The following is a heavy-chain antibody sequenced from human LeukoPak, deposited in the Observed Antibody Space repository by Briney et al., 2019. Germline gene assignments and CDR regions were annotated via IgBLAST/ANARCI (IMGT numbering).Heavy chain of an antibody. CDR3: ARGPGYSSSWYVY. Sequence: PSETLSLTCIVSGGSISNYYWSWIRQPPGKGLEWIGEINHSGSTNYNPSLKSRVTISVDTSKNQFSLKLSSVTAADTAVYYCARGPGYSSSWYVYWGQGTLVTVSS. CDR2: INHSGST. V-gene: IGHV4-34*01. D-gene: IGHD6-13*01. J-gene: IGHJ4*02. CDR1: GGSISNYY.